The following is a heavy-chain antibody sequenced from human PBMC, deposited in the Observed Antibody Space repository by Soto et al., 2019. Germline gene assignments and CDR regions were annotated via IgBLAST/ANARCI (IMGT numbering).Heavy chain of an antibody. CDR3: ARDQVSGGVPAAMGYSYYYGMDV. CDR2: ISSSSSYI. Sequence: PGGSLRLSCAASGFTFSSYSMNWVRQAPGKGLEWVSSISSSSSYIYYADSVKGRFTISRDNAKNSLYLQMNSLRAEDTAVYYCARDQVSGGVPAAMGYSYYYGMDVWGQGTTVTVSS. CDR1: GFTFSSYS. D-gene: IGHD2-2*01. V-gene: IGHV3-21*01. J-gene: IGHJ6*02.